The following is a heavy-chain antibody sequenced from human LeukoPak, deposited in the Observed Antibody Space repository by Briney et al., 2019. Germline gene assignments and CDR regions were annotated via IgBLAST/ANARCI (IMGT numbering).Heavy chain of an antibody. J-gene: IGHJ3*02. CDR1: GGTFSSYA. Sequence: SVKVSCKASGGTFSSYAISWVRQAPGQGLEWMGRIIPILGIANYAQKFQGRVTITADKSTSTAYMELSSLRSEDTAVYYCTREGVYSPDGSGYHRDAFDIWGQGIVVTVSS. CDR2: IIPILGIA. V-gene: IGHV1-69*04. D-gene: IGHD3-22*01. CDR3: TREGVYSPDGSGYHRDAFDI.